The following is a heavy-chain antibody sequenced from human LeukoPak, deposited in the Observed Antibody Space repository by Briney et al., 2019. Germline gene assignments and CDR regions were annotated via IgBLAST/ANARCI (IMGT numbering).Heavy chain of an antibody. Sequence: ASVKVSCKASGYTFTSYGISWVRQAPGQGLEWMGWISAYNGNTNYAQKFQGRVTMTRDTSTSTVYMELSSLRSEDTAVYYCATEGDSSGYPITYFDYWGQGTLVTVSS. CDR1: GYTFTSYG. J-gene: IGHJ4*02. CDR2: ISAYNGNT. CDR3: ATEGDSSGYPITYFDY. V-gene: IGHV1-18*01. D-gene: IGHD3-22*01.